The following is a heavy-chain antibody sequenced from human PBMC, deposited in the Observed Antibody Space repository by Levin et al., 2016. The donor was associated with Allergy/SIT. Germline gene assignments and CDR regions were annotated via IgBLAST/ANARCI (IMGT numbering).Heavy chain of an antibody. CDR2: ISGSGGST. Sequence: GESLKISCAASGFTFSSYAMSWVRQAPGKGLEWVSAISGSGGSTYYADSVKGRFTISRDNSKNTLYLQMNSLRAEDTAVYYCAKDKYSSGWYVFDYWGQGTLVTVSS. CDR1: GFTFSSYA. V-gene: IGHV3-23*01. D-gene: IGHD6-19*01. J-gene: IGHJ4*02. CDR3: AKDKYSSGWYVFDY.